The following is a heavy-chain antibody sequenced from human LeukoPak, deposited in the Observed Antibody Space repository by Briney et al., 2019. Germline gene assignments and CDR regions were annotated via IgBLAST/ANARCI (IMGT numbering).Heavy chain of an antibody. V-gene: IGHV3-66*04. D-gene: IGHD3-16*01. J-gene: IGHJ5*02. CDR1: GFTVSSDY. Sequence: PGGSLRLSRAASGFTVSSDYMNWVRQAPGKGLEWVSVVYSGGGTDYADSVKGRFTISRDIPKNTLYLQMNGLRVEDTAVYYCVRQFWAWGQGTLVTVSS. CDR2: VYSGGGT. CDR3: VRQFWA.